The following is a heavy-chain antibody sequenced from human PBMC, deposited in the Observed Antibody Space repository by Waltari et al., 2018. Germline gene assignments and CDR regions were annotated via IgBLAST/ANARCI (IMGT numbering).Heavy chain of an antibody. V-gene: IGHV4-30-2*01. CDR2: IYHSGST. J-gene: IGHJ4*02. D-gene: IGHD6-13*01. Sequence: QLQLQESGSGLVKPSQTLSLTCAVSGGSIRSGGYSWTWIRHPPGKGLEWIGYIYHSGSTYYNPSLKSRVTISVDRSKNQFSLKLSSVTAADTAVYYCARVVSSWYYFDYWGQGTLVTVSS. CDR3: ARVVSSWYYFDY. CDR1: GGSIRSGGYS.